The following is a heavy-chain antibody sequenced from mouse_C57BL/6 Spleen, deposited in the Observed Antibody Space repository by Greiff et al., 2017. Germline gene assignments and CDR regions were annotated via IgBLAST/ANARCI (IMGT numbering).Heavy chain of an antibody. CDR2: IDPEDGDT. CDR1: GFNIKDYY. J-gene: IGHJ1*03. V-gene: IGHV14-1*01. Sequence: EVQVVESGAELVRPGASVKLSCTASGFNIKDYYMHWVKQRPEQGLEWIGRIDPEDGDTEYAPKFQGKATMTADTSSNTAYLQLSSLTSEDTAVYYCRGYGSSYDWYCDVWGTGTTVTVSS. CDR3: RGYGSSYDWYCDV. D-gene: IGHD1-1*01.